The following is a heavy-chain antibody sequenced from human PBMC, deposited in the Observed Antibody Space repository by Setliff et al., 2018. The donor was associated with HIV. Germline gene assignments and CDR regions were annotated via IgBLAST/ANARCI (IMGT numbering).Heavy chain of an antibody. J-gene: IGHJ4*02. V-gene: IGHV4-34*01. CDR2: INHSGNN. CDR1: GGSFSNYY. CDR3: ARGLNYYGSGSYLPLGY. Sequence: PSETLSLTCAVYGGSFSNYYWTWIRQPPGKGLEWIGEINHSGNNNYKEALKSRVTISKDTSKNQISLKLRSVTAADTAVYYCARGLNYYGSGSYLPLGYWGQGTLVTVSS. D-gene: IGHD3-10*01.